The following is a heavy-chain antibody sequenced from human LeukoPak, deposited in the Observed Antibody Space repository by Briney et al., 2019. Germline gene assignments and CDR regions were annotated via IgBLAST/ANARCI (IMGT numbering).Heavy chain of an antibody. CDR1: GGSISSYY. CDR3: ARDRGYSYGYFDP. J-gene: IGHJ5*02. CDR2: IYYSGST. D-gene: IGHD5-18*01. Sequence: SETLSLTCTVSGGSISSYYWSWIRQPPGKGLEWIGYIYYSGSTNYNPSLKSRVTISVDTSKNQFSLKLSSVTAADTAVYYCARDRGYSYGYFDPWGQGTLVTVSS. V-gene: IGHV4-59*01.